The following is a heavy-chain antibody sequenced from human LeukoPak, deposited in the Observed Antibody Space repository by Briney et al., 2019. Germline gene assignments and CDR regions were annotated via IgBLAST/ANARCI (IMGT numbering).Heavy chain of an antibody. V-gene: IGHV3-48*03. D-gene: IGHD6-13*01. J-gene: IGHJ4*02. CDR3: AREAYSSSWYYFDY. Sequence: GGSLRLSCAASGLTFSSSEMNWVRQAPGKGLEWISYISSRGGTIYHADSVKGRFTVSRDNAKNSLYLQMNSLRAEDTAVYYCAREAYSSSWYYFDYWGQGTLVTVSS. CDR1: GLTFSSSE. CDR2: ISSRGGTI.